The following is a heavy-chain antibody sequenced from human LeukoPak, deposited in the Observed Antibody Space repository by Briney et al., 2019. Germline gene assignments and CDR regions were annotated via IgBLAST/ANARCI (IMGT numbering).Heavy chain of an antibody. CDR2: IKTKPFGGTS. CDR1: TFTFGDYP. Sequence: GGSLRLSCTSATFTFGDYPLSWVRQAPGRGLEWITFIKTKPFGGTSEYAASVKGRFTFSRDDSKNIAYLQMNSLNTEDTAVYYCARHQSPYLVDLWGQGTMVTVAS. J-gene: IGHJ3*01. CDR3: ARHQSPYLVDL. V-gene: IGHV3-49*04. D-gene: IGHD2-2*01.